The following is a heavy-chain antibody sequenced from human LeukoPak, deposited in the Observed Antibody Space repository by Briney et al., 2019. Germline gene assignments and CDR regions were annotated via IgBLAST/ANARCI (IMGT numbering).Heavy chain of an antibody. V-gene: IGHV3-15*01. J-gene: IGHJ5*02. CDR3: TTVLAYCSSTSCPLS. Sequence: GGSLRLSCAASGFTFSNAWMSWVRRAPGKGLEWVGRIKSKTDGGTTDYAAPVKGRFTISRDDSKNTLYLQLNSPKTEDTAVYYCTTVLAYCSSTSCPLSWGQGTLVTVSS. D-gene: IGHD2-2*01. CDR2: IKSKTDGGTT. CDR1: GFTFSNAW.